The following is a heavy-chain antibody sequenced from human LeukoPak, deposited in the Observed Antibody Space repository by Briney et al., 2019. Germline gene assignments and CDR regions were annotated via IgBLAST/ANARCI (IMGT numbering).Heavy chain of an antibody. J-gene: IGHJ6*03. Sequence: SETLSLTCAVYGGSFSGYYWSWIRQPPGKGLEWIGEINHSGSTNYNPSLKSRVTISVDTSKNQFSLKLSSVTAADTAVYYCARRPFYYYYMDVWGKGTTVTVSS. CDR1: GGSFSGYY. D-gene: IGHD6-25*01. CDR3: ARRPFYYYYMDV. V-gene: IGHV4-34*01. CDR2: INHSGST.